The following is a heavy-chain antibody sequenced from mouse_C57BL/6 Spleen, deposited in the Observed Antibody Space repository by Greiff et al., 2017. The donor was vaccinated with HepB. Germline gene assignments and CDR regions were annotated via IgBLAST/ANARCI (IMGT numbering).Heavy chain of an antibody. J-gene: IGHJ3*01. D-gene: IGHD1-1*01. Sequence: VQLQQSGAELVRPGASVKLSCTASGFNIKDYYMHWVKQRPEQGLEWIGRIDPEDGDTEYAPKFQGKATMTADTSSNTAYLQLSSLTSEDTAVYYCTFYGSSYEGFAYWGQGTLVTVSA. CDR1: GFNIKDYY. CDR2: IDPEDGDT. CDR3: TFYGSSYEGFAY. V-gene: IGHV14-1*01.